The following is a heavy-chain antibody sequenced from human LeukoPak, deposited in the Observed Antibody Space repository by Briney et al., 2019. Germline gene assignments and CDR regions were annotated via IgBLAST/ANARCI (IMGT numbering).Heavy chain of an antibody. CDR2: ISSSSSHI. J-gene: IGHJ6*03. V-gene: IGHV3-21*06. D-gene: IGHD6-19*01. CDR3: ARDAQWLVPEGYYYYMDV. CDR1: GFAFSRYS. Sequence: GGSLRLSCAGPGFAFSRYSMNWFRQAPGKGLERVSSISSSSSHIFYADSVKGRFTISRDNAKNSLYLQMNSLRAGDTAVYYCARDAQWLVPEGYYYYMDVWGKGITVTVAS.